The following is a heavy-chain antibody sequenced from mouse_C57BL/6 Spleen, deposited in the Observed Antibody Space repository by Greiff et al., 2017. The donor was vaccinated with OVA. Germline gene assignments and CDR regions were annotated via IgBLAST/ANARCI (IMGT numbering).Heavy chain of an antibody. D-gene: IGHD2-14*01. CDR2: IHPNSGST. CDR1: GYTFTSYW. V-gene: IGHV1-64*01. J-gene: IGHJ2*01. CDR3: ARVQGVLHPFDN. Sequence: QVQLQQPGAELVKPGASVKLSCKASGYTFTSYWMHWVKQRPGQGLEWIGLIHPNSGSTNYNEKFKSKATLTVDKSSSTAYMQLSSLTSEDSAVYYSARVQGVLHPFDNWGQDTTLTVSS.